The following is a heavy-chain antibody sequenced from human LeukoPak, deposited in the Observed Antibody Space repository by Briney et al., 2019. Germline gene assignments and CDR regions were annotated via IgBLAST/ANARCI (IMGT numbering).Heavy chain of an antibody. CDR1: GFTVSSNY. CDR2: IYSGGST. D-gene: IGHD3-22*01. J-gene: IGHJ4*02. Sequence: GGSLRLSCAASGFTVSSNYMSWVRQAPGKGLEWVSVIYSGGSTYYADSVKGRFTISRDNSKNTLYLQMNSLRAEDTAVYYCARSPEYDGSGYYTGGVFDYWGQGTLVTVSS. V-gene: IGHV3-53*01. CDR3: ARSPEYDGSGYYTGGVFDY.